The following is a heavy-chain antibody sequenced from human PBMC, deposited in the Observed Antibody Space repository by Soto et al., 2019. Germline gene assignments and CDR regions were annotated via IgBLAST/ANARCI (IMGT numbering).Heavy chain of an antibody. V-gene: IGHV1-3*04. CDR3: ARYYYARAHYDDQVDY. CDR1: GYSFSDYA. J-gene: IGHJ4*02. CDR2: INIGSGTT. D-gene: IGHD3-10*02. Sequence: QVQLVQSGAEVRKPGASVKVSCETSGYSFSDYAIHWVRQAPGQGLEWMGWINIGSGTTKYSQRFQGRLTITTDTSASAAYMEMRSLRPEDTATYYCARYYYARAHYDDQVDYWSQGTLVTVPS.